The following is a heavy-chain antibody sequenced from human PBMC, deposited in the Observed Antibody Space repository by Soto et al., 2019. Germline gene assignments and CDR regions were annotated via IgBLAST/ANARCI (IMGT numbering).Heavy chain of an antibody. V-gene: IGHV3-23*01. D-gene: IGHD4-17*01. CDR1: GFSFSSYA. CDR2: ISGSGGST. J-gene: IGHJ4*02. Sequence: EVQLLESGGGLVQPGGSLRLSCAASGFSFSSYAMSWVRQAPGKGLEWVSAISGSGGSTYYADSVKGRFTISRDNSKNTLYLQMNSLRAEDTAVYYCAKDSFGDYGLFDYWGQGTLVTVSS. CDR3: AKDSFGDYGLFDY.